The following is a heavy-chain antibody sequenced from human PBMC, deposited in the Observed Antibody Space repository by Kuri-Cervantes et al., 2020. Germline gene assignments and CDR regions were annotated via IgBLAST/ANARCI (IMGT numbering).Heavy chain of an antibody. CDR2: ISYDGSNK. D-gene: IGHD3-10*01. CDR1: GFTFSSYA. V-gene: IGHV3-30*01. CDR3: AKSDYYGSGRSFDY. Sequence: GGSLRLSCAASGFTFSSYAMHWVRQAPGKGLEWVAVISYDGSNKYYADSVKGRFTISRDNSKTTLYLQMNSLRAEDTAVYYCAKSDYYGSGRSFDYWGQETLVTVSS. J-gene: IGHJ4*02.